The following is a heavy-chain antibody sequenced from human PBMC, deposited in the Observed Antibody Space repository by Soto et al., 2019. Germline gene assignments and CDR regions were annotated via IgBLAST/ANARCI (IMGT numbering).Heavy chain of an antibody. D-gene: IGHD3-9*01. J-gene: IGHJ6*02. CDR3: ARASDYDILTGFPYYGMDV. Sequence: GGSLRLSCAASGFTFSSYGMHWVRQAPGKGLEWVAVIWYDGSNKYYADSVKGRFTISRDNSKNTLYLQMNSLRAEDTAVYYCARASDYDILTGFPYYGMDVWGQGTTVTVSS. V-gene: IGHV3-33*01. CDR1: GFTFSSYG. CDR2: IWYDGSNK.